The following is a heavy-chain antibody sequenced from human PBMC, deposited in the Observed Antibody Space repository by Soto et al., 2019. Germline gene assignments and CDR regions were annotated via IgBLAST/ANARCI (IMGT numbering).Heavy chain of an antibody. V-gene: IGHV1-69*13. J-gene: IGHJ1*01. CDR1: GGTFSSYA. CDR3: ARSRTIFGVVTGYFQH. CDR2: IIPIFGTA. D-gene: IGHD3-3*01. Sequence: ASVKVSCKASGGTFSSYAISWVRQAPGQGLEWMGGIIPIFGTANYAQKFQGRVTITADESTSTAYMELSSLRSEDTAVYYCARSRTIFGVVTGYFQHWGQGTLVTVSS.